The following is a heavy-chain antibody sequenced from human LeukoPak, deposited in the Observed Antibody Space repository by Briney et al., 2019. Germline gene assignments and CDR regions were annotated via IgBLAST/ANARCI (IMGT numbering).Heavy chain of an antibody. V-gene: IGHV1-2*02. CDR2: INPNSGGT. J-gene: IGHJ6*03. D-gene: IGHD1-26*01. CDR1: GYTFTGDY. CDR3: AREVGATSLYYMDV. Sequence: ASVKVSCKASGYTFTGDYIHWVRQAPGQGLEWMGWINPNSGGTKYAQKLQGRVTMTTDTSTSTAYMELRSLRSDDTAVYYCAREVGATSLYYMDVWGKGTTVTVSS.